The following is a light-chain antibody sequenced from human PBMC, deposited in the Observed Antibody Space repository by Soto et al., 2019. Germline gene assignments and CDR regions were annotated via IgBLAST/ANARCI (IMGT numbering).Light chain of an antibody. CDR3: QQYSNWAPYT. Sequence: EIVMTQSPATLSVSPGERATLSCRASQSISTKLAWYQQKPGPAPRLLIYDAFNRATGTPFSFSGSGSGTEFTLTISSLQSEDCAVSYCQQYSNWAPYTFGKGTRLEFK. V-gene: IGKV3-15*01. CDR2: DAF. J-gene: IGKJ2*01. CDR1: QSISTK.